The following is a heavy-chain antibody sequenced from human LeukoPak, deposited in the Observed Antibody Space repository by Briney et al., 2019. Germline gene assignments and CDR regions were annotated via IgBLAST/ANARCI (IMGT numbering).Heavy chain of an antibody. CDR2: INHSGST. CDR1: GGSFSGYY. J-gene: IGHJ4*02. CDR3: AKAENGVVITALDY. Sequence: SETLSLTCAVYGGSFSGYYWSWIRQPPGKGLEWIGEINHSGSTNYNPSLKSRVTISVDTSKNQFSLKLSSVTAADTAVYYCAKAENGVVITALDYWGQGTLVTVSS. V-gene: IGHV4-34*01. D-gene: IGHD3-3*01.